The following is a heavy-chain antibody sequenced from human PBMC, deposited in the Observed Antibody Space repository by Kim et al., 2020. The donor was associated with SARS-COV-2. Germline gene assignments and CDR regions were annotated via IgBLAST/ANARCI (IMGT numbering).Heavy chain of an antibody. CDR1: GYTFTSYG. D-gene: IGHD3-10*01. CDR3: ARMVRGVIPYYYYGMDV. V-gene: IGHV1-18*01. CDR2: ISAYNGNT. J-gene: IGHJ6*02. Sequence: ASVKVSCKASGYTFTSYGISWVRQAPGQGFEWMGWISAYNGNTNYAQKLQGRVTMTTDTSTSTAYMELRSLRSDDTAVYYCARMVRGVIPYYYYGMDVWGQGTTVTVSS.